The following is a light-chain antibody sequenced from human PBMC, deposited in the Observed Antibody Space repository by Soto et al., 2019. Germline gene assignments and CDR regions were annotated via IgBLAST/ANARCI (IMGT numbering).Light chain of an antibody. Sequence: SYDMTQPPCVSLGPGHTARITCVGKNIGSKRVHWYQQKPGQAPVLVVYDDSDRPSGIPERFSGSNSGNTATLTISRVEAGDEADYYCQVWDSSSDHYGFGTGAKVTVL. CDR3: QVWDSSSDHYG. CDR1: NIGSKR. J-gene: IGLJ1*01. CDR2: DDS. V-gene: IGLV3-21*02.